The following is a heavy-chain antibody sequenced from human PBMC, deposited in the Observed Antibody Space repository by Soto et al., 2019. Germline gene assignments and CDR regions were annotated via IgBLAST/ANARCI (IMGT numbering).Heavy chain of an antibody. J-gene: IGHJ5*02. CDR1: CGSFSGDY. D-gene: IGHD6-13*01. Sequence: PSETLPVTCDVYCGSFSGDYWSWIRQSPGKGLEWIGQIKHSGGTNYNPLLKSRVTISVDTPRNQFSLKLSSVTAADTAVYFCARTIRYSSSWYWFDPWGQGTLVT. CDR3: ARTIRYSSSWYWFDP. CDR2: IKHSGGT. V-gene: IGHV4-34*01.